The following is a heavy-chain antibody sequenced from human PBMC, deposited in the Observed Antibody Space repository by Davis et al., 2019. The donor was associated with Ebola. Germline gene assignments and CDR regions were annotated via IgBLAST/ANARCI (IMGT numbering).Heavy chain of an antibody. J-gene: IGHJ4*02. CDR2: ISSSSSYI. Sequence: GESLKISCAVSGFTFSTHAMSWVRQAPGKGLEWVSSISSSSSYIHYADSVKGRFTISRDNAKNSLYLQMNSLRAEDTAVYYCARVMTTVTTYYFDYWGQGTLVTVSS. CDR3: ARVMTTVTTYYFDY. V-gene: IGHV3-21*01. D-gene: IGHD4-17*01. CDR1: GFTFSTHA.